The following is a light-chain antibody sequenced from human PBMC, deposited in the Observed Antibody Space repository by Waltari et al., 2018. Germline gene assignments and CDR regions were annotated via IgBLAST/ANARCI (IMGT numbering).Light chain of an antibody. V-gene: IGLV6-57*03. J-gene: IGLJ1*01. CDR3: QSYDSNTYV. CDR1: SCNIASNY. Sequence: NFMLTQPHSVSESPGNTVTLSSTRSSCNIASNYVTWYQQPPGSAPTTVIYDDNHRPPGVPGRFSGSIDSSSNSASLTISGLKTEDDADYYCQSYDSNTYVFGTGTKVTVL. CDR2: DDN.